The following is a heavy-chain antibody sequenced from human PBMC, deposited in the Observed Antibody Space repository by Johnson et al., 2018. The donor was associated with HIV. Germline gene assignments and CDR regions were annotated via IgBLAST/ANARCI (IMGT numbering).Heavy chain of an antibody. CDR1: GFTFSSYA. V-gene: IGHV3-30-3*01. CDR3: ARGDIGWNDDFAFDI. D-gene: IGHD1-1*01. Sequence: QVQLVESGGGVVQPGRSLRLSCAASGFTFSSYAMHWVRQAPGKGLEWVAVISYDGSNKYYADSVKGRFTISRDNSKNTLCMQMNSLRGEDTAVYYCARGDIGWNDDFAFDIWGQGTMVTVSS. J-gene: IGHJ3*02. CDR2: ISYDGSNK.